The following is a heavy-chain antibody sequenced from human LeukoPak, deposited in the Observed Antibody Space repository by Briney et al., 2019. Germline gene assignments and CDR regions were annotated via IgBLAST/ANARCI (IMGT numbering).Heavy chain of an antibody. D-gene: IGHD2-2*01. CDR1: GGSISSSSYY. CDR3: AGGYCSSTSCYLDY. CDR2: IYYSGST. V-gene: IGHV4-39*07. Sequence: PSETLSLTCTVSGGSISSSSYYWGWIRQPPGKGLEWIGSIYYSGSTYYNPSLKSRVTISVDTSKNQFSLKLSSVTAADTAVYYCAGGYCSSTSCYLDYWGQGTLVTVSS. J-gene: IGHJ4*02.